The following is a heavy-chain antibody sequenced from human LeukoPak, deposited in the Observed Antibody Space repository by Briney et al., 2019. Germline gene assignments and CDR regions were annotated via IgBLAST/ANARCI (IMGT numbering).Heavy chain of an antibody. CDR3: AKGSYYDSSGSFYFDY. D-gene: IGHD3-22*01. CDR2: ISGSGGST. Sequence: PGGSLRLSCAASGFTFSSYAMNWVRQAPGKGLEWVSAISGSGGSTYYADSVKGRFTISRDNSKNTLYVRVNSLGTEDTAAYYCAKGSYYDSSGSFYFDYWGQGTLVTVSS. CDR1: GFTFSSYA. V-gene: IGHV3-23*01. J-gene: IGHJ4*02.